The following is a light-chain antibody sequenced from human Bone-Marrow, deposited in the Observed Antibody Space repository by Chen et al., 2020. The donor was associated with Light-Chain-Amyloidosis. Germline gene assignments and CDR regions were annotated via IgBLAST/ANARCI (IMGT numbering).Light chain of an antibody. J-gene: IGLJ2*01. CDR2: EDN. CDR1: SGSIVINY. Sequence: NFMLTQPHSVSESPGKTVTISCTGNSGSIVINYVQWYHQRPGSAPTTVIYEDNQRHSGVHDRLSGSIDSCCNAASLTICGLKTEEEADYYRQSYEKDNHVVCGGGTTLTVL. CDR3: QSYEKDNHVV. V-gene: IGLV6-57*02.